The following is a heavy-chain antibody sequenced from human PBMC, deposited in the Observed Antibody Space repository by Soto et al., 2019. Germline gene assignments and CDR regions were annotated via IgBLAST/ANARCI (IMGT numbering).Heavy chain of an antibody. Sequence: GGSLRLSCAASGFTFSSYSMNWVRQAPGKGLEWVSSISSSSSYIYYADSVKGRFTISRDNAKNSLYLQMNSLRAEDTAEYYCARETSGGGYYFDYWGQGTLVTVAS. V-gene: IGHV3-21*01. J-gene: IGHJ4*02. CDR3: ARETSGGGYYFDY. CDR2: ISSSSSYI. CDR1: GFTFSSYS. D-gene: IGHD2-15*01.